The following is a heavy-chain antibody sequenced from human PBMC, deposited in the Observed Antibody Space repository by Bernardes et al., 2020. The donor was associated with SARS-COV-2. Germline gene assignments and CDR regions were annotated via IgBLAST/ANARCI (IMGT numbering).Heavy chain of an antibody. CDR3: ARERAYQPLLFGGYYYGMDV. CDR1: GGTFSSYA. CDR2: IIPIFGTA. J-gene: IGHJ6*02. D-gene: IGHD2-21*02. Sequence: SVKVSCKASGGTFSSYAISWVRQAPGQGLEWMGGIIPIFGTANYAQKFQGRVTITADESTSTAYMELSSLRSEDTAVYYCARERAYQPLLFGGYYYGMDVWGQGTTVTVSS. V-gene: IGHV1-69*13.